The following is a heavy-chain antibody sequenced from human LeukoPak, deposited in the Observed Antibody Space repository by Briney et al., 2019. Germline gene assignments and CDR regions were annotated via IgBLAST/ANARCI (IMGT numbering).Heavy chain of an antibody. CDR2: ISYDGGNK. D-gene: IGHD6-19*01. Sequence: GGSLRLSCAASGFTFSSYGMHWVRQAPGKGLEWVAVISYDGGNKYYADSVKGRFTISRDNSKNTLYLQMNSLRAEDTAVYYCAKGYSSGWLDYYGMDVWGQGTTVTVSS. J-gene: IGHJ6*02. V-gene: IGHV3-30*18. CDR3: AKGYSSGWLDYYGMDV. CDR1: GFTFSSYG.